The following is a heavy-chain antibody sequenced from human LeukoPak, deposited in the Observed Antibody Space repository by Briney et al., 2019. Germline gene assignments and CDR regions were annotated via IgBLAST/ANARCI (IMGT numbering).Heavy chain of an antibody. CDR1: GFTFSSYA. V-gene: IGHV3-23*01. Sequence: GGSLRHSCAASGFTFSSYAMSWVRQAPGKGLEWVSAISSSGGSTYYADSVKGRFTISRDNSKNTLYLQMNSLRAEDTAVYYCAKVWDTYYYDSSGSFDYWGQGTLVTVSS. CDR2: ISSSGGST. CDR3: AKVWDTYYYDSSGSFDY. J-gene: IGHJ4*02. D-gene: IGHD3-22*01.